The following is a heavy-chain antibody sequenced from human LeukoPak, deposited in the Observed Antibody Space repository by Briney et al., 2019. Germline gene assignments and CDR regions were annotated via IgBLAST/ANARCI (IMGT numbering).Heavy chain of an antibody. CDR1: GFTFSSYS. D-gene: IGHD3-22*01. V-gene: IGHV3-23*01. CDR2: ISDSGGST. CDR3: AKDGDSSGYYSTYFDY. Sequence: SGGSLRLSCAASGFTFSSYSMNWVRQAPGKGLEWVSSISDSGGSTFYADSVKGRFTISRDNSKNTLHLQMNSLRAEDTAVYYCAKDGDSSGYYSTYFDYWGQGILVTVSS. J-gene: IGHJ4*02.